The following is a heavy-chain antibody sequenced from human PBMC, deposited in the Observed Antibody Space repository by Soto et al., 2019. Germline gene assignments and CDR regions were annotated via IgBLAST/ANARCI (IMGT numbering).Heavy chain of an antibody. J-gene: IGHJ6*03. D-gene: IGHD6-13*01. V-gene: IGHV4-59*01. CDR1: GGSISSYY. CDR3: ARGALGTAAGYYYYYMDV. Sequence: QVQLQESGPGLVKPSETLSLTCTVSGGSISSYYWSWIRQLPGKGLEWIGYIYYSGSTNYNPSLKSRVTISVDTSKNPFSLKLSSVTAADTAVYYCARGALGTAAGYYYYYMDVWGKGTTVTVSS. CDR2: IYYSGST.